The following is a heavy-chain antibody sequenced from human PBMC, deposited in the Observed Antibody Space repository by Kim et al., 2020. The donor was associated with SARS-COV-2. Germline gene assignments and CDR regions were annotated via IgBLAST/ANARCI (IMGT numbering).Heavy chain of an antibody. CDR1: GYTFTSYA. CDR3: ARGTGVKISGQYFDY. J-gene: IGHJ4*02. CDR2: INAGNGNT. D-gene: IGHD3-10*01. Sequence: ASVKVSCKASGYTFTSYAMHWVRQAPGQRLEWMGWINAGNGNTKYSQKFQGRVTITRDTSASTAYMELSSLRSEDTAVYYCARGTGVKISGQYFDYWGQGTLVTVSS. V-gene: IGHV1-3*01.